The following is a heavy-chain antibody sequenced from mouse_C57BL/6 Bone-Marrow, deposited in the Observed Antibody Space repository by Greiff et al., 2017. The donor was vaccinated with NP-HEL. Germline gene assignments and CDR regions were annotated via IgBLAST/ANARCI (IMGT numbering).Heavy chain of an antibody. CDR3: ILEPVYIDY. J-gene: IGHJ2*01. V-gene: IGHV1-64*01. D-gene: IGHD4-1*01. CDR1: GYTFTSYW. CDR2: IHPNSGST. Sequence: QVQLQQPGAELVKPGASVKLSCKASGYTFTSYWMHWVKQRPGQGLEWIGMIHPNSGSTNYNEKFKSKATLTVDKSSSTAYMQLSSLTSEDSAIYYCILEPVYIDYWGQGTTLTVSS.